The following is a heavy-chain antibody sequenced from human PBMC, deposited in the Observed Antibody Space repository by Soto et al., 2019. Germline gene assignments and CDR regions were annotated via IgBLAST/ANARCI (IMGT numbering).Heavy chain of an antibody. CDR3: ARLPAEGVIAGGAMDV. Sequence: SDPLSLQCTVSSDSIRGVIYSRTCIPHPRGKGLEWIGSAYYRGMTHYGPSLRGRVTISVDTSKNQFSLRLSSVSAADTATYYCARLPAEGVIAGGAMDVWGQGTTVTVSS. J-gene: IGHJ6*02. CDR2: AYYRGMT. CDR1: SDSIRGVIYS. D-gene: IGHD2-8*01. V-gene: IGHV4-39*01.